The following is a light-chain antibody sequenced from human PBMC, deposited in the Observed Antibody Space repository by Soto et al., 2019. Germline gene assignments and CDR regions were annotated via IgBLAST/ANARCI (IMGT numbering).Light chain of an antibody. Sequence: EIALTQSPATLSLSPGERATLSCRASQSVSSNLAWYQQKPGQAPRLLIYGASTRATGIPDRFSGSGSGTEFTLTISRLEPEDFAVYYCQQYGSSPRTFGQGTKVDIK. V-gene: IGKV3-20*01. CDR1: QSVSSN. CDR2: GAS. CDR3: QQYGSSPRT. J-gene: IGKJ1*01.